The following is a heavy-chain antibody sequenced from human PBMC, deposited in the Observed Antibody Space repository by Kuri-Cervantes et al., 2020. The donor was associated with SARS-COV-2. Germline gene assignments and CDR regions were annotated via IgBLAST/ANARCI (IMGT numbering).Heavy chain of an antibody. V-gene: IGHV3-7*01. CDR1: GFTFSSYW. D-gene: IGHD2-15*01. CDR2: IKQDGSEK. J-gene: IGHJ5*02. Sequence: GESLKISCAASGFTFSSYWMSWVRQAPGKGLEWVANIKQDGSEKYYVDSVKGRFTISRDNAKNSLYLQMNSLRAEGTAVYYCARVGGWSEPRDWFDPWGQGTLVTVSS. CDR3: ARVGGWSEPRDWFDP.